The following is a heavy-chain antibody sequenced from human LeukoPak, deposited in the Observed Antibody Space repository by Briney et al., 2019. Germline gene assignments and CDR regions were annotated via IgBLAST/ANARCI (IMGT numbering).Heavy chain of an antibody. CDR1: GGSFSGYY. V-gene: IGHV4-34*01. D-gene: IGHD2-15*01. CDR3: ARDHPGYCSGGTCYDY. CDR2: IYYSGRA. Sequence: SETLSLTCAVNGGSFSGYYWSWIRQPPGKGLEWIATIYYSGRAYYNPSLKSRVTISVDSSKNQFSLRLSSVTAADTAVYYCARDHPGYCSGGTCYDYWGQGTLVPVSS. J-gene: IGHJ4*02.